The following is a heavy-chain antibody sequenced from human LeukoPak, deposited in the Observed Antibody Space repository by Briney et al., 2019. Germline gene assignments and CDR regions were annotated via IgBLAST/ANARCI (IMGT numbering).Heavy chain of an antibody. J-gene: IGHJ4*02. Sequence: GGSLRLSCAASGFTVNTYAMSWVRQAPGKGLEWVSGISGSGGNTYYADSVKGWFTISRDNSKNTLYLQMNSLRAEDTAVYYCAKDGKTRNWNYFQAKPVYWGQGTLVTVSS. CDR2: ISGSGGNT. D-gene: IGHD1-7*01. CDR3: AKDGKTRNWNYFQAKPVY. V-gene: IGHV3-23*01. CDR1: GFTVNTYA.